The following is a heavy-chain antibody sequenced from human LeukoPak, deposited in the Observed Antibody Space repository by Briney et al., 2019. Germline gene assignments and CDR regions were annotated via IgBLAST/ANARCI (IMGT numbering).Heavy chain of an antibody. D-gene: IGHD3-10*02. CDR1: GFTFSSYE. CDR3: AELGITMIGGV. Sequence: HLGGPLRLSCAASGFTFSSYEMNWVRQAPGKGLEGVSYISSSGSTIYYADSVKGRFTISRDNAKNSLYLQMDSLRTEDTAVYYCAELGITMIGGVWGKGTTVTISS. J-gene: IGHJ6*04. CDR2: ISSSGSTI. V-gene: IGHV3-48*03.